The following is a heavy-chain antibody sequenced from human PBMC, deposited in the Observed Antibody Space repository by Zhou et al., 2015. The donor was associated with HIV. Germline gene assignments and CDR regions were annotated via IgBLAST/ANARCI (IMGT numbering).Heavy chain of an antibody. CDR3: VRETLQGNRWGPGRARGDWHFDL. D-gene: IGHD3-16*01. CDR1: GGSFSTNA. CDR2: IIPLYGTP. Sequence: QVHLVQSGAEVKRPGSSVKVSCKASGGSFSTNAINWVRQAPGQGLEWMGGIIPLYGTPKYPQKFQGRVTIAADESTTTGYLELRSLSSDDTAVFYCVRETLQGNRWGPGRARGDWHFDLWGGGTLVTVSS. J-gene: IGHJ2*01. V-gene: IGHV1-69*01.